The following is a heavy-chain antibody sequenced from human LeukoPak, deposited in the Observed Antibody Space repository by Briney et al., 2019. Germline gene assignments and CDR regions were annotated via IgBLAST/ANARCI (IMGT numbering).Heavy chain of an antibody. J-gene: IGHJ4*02. D-gene: IGHD3-10*01. Sequence: PSETLSLTCTVSGGSISSYCWSWIRQPPGKGLEWIGYIYYSGSTNYNPSLKSRVTISVDTSKNQFSLKLSSVTAADTAVCYCARGTYGSGSYLPSYYFDYWGQGTLVTVSP. CDR3: ARGTYGSGSYLPSYYFDY. CDR1: GGSISSYC. V-gene: IGHV4-59*01. CDR2: IYYSGST.